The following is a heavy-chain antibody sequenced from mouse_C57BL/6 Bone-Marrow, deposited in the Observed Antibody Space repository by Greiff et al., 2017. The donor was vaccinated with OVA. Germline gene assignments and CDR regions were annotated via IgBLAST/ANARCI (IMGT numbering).Heavy chain of an antibody. D-gene: IGHD2-5*01. V-gene: IGHV10-1*01. Sequence: EVHLVESGGGLVQPKGSLKLSCAASGFSFNTYAMNWVRQAPGKGLEWVARIRSKSNNYATYYADSVKDRFTISRDDSESMLYLQMNNLKTEDTAMYYCVRQYSKVYFDYWGQGTTLTVSS. CDR1: GFSFNTYA. CDR2: IRSKSNNYAT. CDR3: VRQYSKVYFDY. J-gene: IGHJ2*01.